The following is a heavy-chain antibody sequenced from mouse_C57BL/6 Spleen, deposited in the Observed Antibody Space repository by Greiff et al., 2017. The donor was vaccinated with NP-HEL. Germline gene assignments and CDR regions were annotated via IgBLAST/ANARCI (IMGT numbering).Heavy chain of an antibody. V-gene: IGHV5-16*01. Sequence: EVTLVESEGGLVQPGSSMKLSCTASGFTFSDYYMAWVRQVPEKGLEWVANINYDGSSTYYLDSLKSRFIISRDNAKNILYMQMSSMTSEDTATYYCARDISYYYGSSWYFDVWGTGTTVTVSA. D-gene: IGHD1-1*01. CDR1: GFTFSDYY. CDR2: INYDGSST. J-gene: IGHJ1*03. CDR3: ARDISYYYGSSWYFDV.